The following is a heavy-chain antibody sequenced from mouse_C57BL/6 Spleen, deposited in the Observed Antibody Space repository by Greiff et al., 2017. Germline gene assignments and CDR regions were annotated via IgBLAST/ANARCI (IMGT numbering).Heavy chain of an antibody. CDR1: GYTFTSYW. Sequence: VQLQQPGAELVMPGASVKLSCKASGYTFTSYWMHWVKQRPGQGLEWIGEIDPSDSYTNYNQKFKGKSTLTVDKSSSTAYMQLSSLTSEDSAVYYCARSGGPQAWFAYWGQGTLVTVSA. D-gene: IGHD3-2*02. CDR2: IDPSDSYT. V-gene: IGHV1-69*01. J-gene: IGHJ3*01. CDR3: ARSGGPQAWFAY.